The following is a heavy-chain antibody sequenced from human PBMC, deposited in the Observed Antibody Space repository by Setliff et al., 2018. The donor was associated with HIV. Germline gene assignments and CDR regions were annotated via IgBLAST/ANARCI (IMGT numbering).Heavy chain of an antibody. Sequence: QPGGSLRLSCAASGFTFSSYAMSWVRQTPEKGLEWVSIITSGGSTYYADSAKGRFIISRDNAKNSLYLHMNSLRAEDTAVYYCARSRAAGFDYWGQGTLVTVSS. CDR2: ITSGGST. J-gene: IGHJ4*02. CDR1: GFTFSSYA. V-gene: IGHV3-23*01. CDR3: ARSRAAGFDY. D-gene: IGHD6-13*01.